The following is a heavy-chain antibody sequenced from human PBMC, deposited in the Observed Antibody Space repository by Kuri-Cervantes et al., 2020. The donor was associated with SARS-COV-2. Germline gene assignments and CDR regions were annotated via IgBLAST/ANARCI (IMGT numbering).Heavy chain of an antibody. CDR2: ISYDGSNK. Sequence: GGSLRLSCAASGFTFSSYAMHWVRQAPGKGLEWVAVISYDGSNKYYADSVKGRFTISRDNSKNTLYLQMNSLRAEDTAVYYCARANVRAILSYYYYYGMDVWGQGTTVTVSS. J-gene: IGHJ6*02. CDR3: ARANVRAILSYYYYYGMDV. D-gene: IGHD3-16*02. CDR1: GFTFSSYA. V-gene: IGHV3-30-3*01.